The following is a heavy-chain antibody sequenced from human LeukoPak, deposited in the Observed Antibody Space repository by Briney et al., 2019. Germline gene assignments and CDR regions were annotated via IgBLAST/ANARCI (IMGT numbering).Heavy chain of an antibody. CDR1: RFSFSDYT. Sequence: GGSLRLSCAASRFSFSDYTMSWVRQLPGKGLEWVSGIRHSGVDSSYADSVKGRFTVSRDNSKNMLYLQMNSLRDDDTGVYYCARDRRATPMYFFDFWGQGTPVTVSS. CDR2: IRHSGVDS. V-gene: IGHV3-23*01. CDR3: ARDRRATPMYFFDF. J-gene: IGHJ4*02. D-gene: IGHD2-15*01.